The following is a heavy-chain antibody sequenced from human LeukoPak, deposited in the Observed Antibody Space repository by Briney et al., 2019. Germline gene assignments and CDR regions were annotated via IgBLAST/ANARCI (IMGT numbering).Heavy chain of an antibody. D-gene: IGHD3-10*01. CDR1: GGSISTYY. CDR3: ATIGRLGPLKNYSGMDV. J-gene: IGHJ6*02. CDR2: IYNSGST. Sequence: SETLSLTCTVSGGSISTYYWSWIRQPPGKGLEWIGYIYNSGSTNYNPSLKSRVTISVDTSKNQFSLKLSSVTAADTAVYHCATIGRLGPLKNYSGMDVWGQGTTVTVSS. V-gene: IGHV4-59*12.